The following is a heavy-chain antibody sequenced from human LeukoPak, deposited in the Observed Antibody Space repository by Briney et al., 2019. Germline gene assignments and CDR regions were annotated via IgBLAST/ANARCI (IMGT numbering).Heavy chain of an antibody. D-gene: IGHD3-10*01. CDR1: GFTFSTYV. J-gene: IGHJ4*02. Sequence: AGGSLRLSCAASGFTFSTYVMSWVRQAPGKGLEWVSAISGSGGSTYYADSVKGRFTISRDNAKNSLYLQMNSLRAEDTAVYYCASGITMVRGPTHFDYWGQGTLVTVSS. CDR3: ASGITMVRGPTHFDY. CDR2: ISGSGGST. V-gene: IGHV3-23*01.